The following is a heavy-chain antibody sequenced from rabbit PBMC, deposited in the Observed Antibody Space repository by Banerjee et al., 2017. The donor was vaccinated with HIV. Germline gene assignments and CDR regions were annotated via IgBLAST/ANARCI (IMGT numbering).Heavy chain of an antibody. D-gene: IGHD7-1*01. J-gene: IGHJ3*01. CDR1: GFSFSSSYY. V-gene: IGHV1S40*01. Sequence: QSLEESGGDLVKPGASLTLTCTASGFSFSSSYYMCWVRQAPGKGLEWIACMNTGDGNTLYATWAKGRFTISKTSSTTVTLQMTSLTVADTATYFCARGDGAYAGYDGLWGQGTLVTVS. CDR2: MNTGDGNT. CDR3: ARGDGAYAGYDGL.